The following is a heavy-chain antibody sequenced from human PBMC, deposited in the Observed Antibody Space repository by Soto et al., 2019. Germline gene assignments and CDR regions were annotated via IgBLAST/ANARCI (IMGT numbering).Heavy chain of an antibody. Sequence: VQLVESGGSVVQPGRSLRLSCAASGFTFSDYAMHWVRQAPGKGLEWVAVVSHDGRNTHYADSVKGRLTISRDSSKNTVSLEMTSLRADDTAVYYCAKGGRQWLVTSDFNYWGQGALVTVSS. CDR3: AKGGRQWLVTSDFNY. D-gene: IGHD6-19*01. CDR1: GFTFSDYA. V-gene: IGHV3-30*18. J-gene: IGHJ4*02. CDR2: VSHDGRNT.